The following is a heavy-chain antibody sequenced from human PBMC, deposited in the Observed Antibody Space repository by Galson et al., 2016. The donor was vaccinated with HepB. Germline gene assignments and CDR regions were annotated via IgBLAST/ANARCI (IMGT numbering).Heavy chain of an antibody. D-gene: IGHD2-2*01. CDR3: ARDPSNFNAVVVPTIIPTFDY. CDR2: TYYRSKWYN. Sequence: CAISGDSVSRKSATWNWIRQSPSRGLEWLGRTYYRSKWYNDYAISVKSRISINPDTSKNQFSLHLNSVTPEDTAVYYCARDPSNFNAVVVPTIIPTFDYWGQGTLVTVSS. V-gene: IGHV6-1*01. CDR1: GDSVSRKSAT. J-gene: IGHJ4*02.